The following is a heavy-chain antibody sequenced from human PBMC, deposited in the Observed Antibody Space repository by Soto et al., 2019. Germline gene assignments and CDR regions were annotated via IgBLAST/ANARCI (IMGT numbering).Heavy chain of an antibody. J-gene: IGHJ6*02. D-gene: IGHD3-10*01. V-gene: IGHV4-34*01. Sequence: SEPRCLTCSVYGGSFIVHSWTWIRQSPGKGLEWIGDINHSGSTNYNPSLKSRVTISVDTSKNQFSLKLSSVTAADTAVYYCARNVAGGLLWFGDQDGMDVWGQGTTVTVSS. CDR2: INHSGST. CDR1: GGSFIVHS. CDR3: ARNVAGGLLWFGDQDGMDV.